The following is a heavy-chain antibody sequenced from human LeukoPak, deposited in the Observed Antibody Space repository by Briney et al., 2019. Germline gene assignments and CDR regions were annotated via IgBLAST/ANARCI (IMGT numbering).Heavy chain of an antibody. CDR2: IKQDGSET. V-gene: IGHV3-7*04. Sequence: GGSLRLSCTVSGFTFNNYWMNWVRQAPGKGLEWAGNIKQDGSETYLGDSVKGRFTISRDNAQNSLYLQMNSLRVEDTAVYYCARDVAASGALDIWGQGTLLTVSS. CDR1: GFTFNNYW. J-gene: IGHJ3*02. CDR3: ARDVAASGALDI. D-gene: IGHD6-13*01.